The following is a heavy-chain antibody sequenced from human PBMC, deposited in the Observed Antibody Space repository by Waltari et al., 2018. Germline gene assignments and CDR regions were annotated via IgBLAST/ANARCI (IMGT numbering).Heavy chain of an antibody. Sequence: QVQLQQWGAGLLKPSETLSLTCAVYGGSFRGYYWRWIRQPPGKGLEWIGEINHSRSTNYNPSLKSRVTISVDTSKNQFSLKLSSVTAADTAVYYCASSLTTVTYFDYWGQGTLVTVSS. D-gene: IGHD4-17*01. CDR1: GGSFRGYY. CDR3: ASSLTTVTYFDY. CDR2: INHSRST. J-gene: IGHJ4*02. V-gene: IGHV4-34*01.